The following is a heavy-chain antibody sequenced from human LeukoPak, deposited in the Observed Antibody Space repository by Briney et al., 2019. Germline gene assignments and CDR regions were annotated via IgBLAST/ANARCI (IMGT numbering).Heavy chain of an antibody. D-gene: IGHD6-6*01. CDR1: GFPFSSYS. CDR2: IQYDGNRK. CDR3: ARQGGGYSSSSSKYYYYMDV. V-gene: IGHV3-30*03. J-gene: IGHJ6*03. Sequence: GGSLRLSCAASGFPFSSYSMNWVRQAPGKGLEWMLFIQYDGNRKYYADSVKGRFTISRDNSKNTLYLQMNSLRAEDTAVYYCARQGGGYSSSSSKYYYYMDVWGKGTTVTVSS.